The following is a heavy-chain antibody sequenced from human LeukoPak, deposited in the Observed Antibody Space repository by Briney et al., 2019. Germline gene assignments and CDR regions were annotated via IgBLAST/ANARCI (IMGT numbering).Heavy chain of an antibody. CDR3: AIQKTPKRYCSGGSCYSGWFDP. CDR2: INHSGST. V-gene: IGHV4-34*01. D-gene: IGHD2-15*01. CDR1: GGSFSGYY. J-gene: IGHJ5*02. Sequence: SETLSLTCAVYGGSFSGYYWSWIRQPPGKGLEWIGEINHSGSTNYNPSLKSRVTISVDTSKNQFSLKLSSVTAADTAVYYCAIQKTPKRYCSGGSCYSGWFDPWGQGTLVTVSS.